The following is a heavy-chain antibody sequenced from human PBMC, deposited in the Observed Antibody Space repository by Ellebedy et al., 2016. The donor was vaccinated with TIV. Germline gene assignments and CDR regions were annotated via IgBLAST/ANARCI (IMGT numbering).Heavy chain of an antibody. CDR2: ISYDGSNK. D-gene: IGHD1-26*01. V-gene: IGHV3-30-3*01. CDR3: ARAPYSGSYYD. J-gene: IGHJ4*02. CDR1: GFTFSSYA. Sequence: GESLKISXAASGFTFSSYAMHWVRQAPGKGLEWVAVISYDGSNKYYADSVKGRFTISRDNAKNSLYLQMNSLRAEDTAVYYCARAPYSGSYYDWGQGTLVTVSS.